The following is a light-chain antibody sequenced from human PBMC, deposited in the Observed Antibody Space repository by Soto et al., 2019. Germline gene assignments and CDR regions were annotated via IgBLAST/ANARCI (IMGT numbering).Light chain of an antibody. V-gene: IGLV2-11*01. Sequence: QSVLTQPRSVSGSPGQSVTISCTGTSSDVGGYNYVSWYQQHSGKAPKLIMYDVSKRPSGVPDRFSGSKSGKTASLTISGLQAEDEAEYYCCSYAGSYTYVFGTGTKVTVL. CDR2: DVS. CDR3: CSYAGSYTYV. CDR1: SSDVGGYNY. J-gene: IGLJ1*01.